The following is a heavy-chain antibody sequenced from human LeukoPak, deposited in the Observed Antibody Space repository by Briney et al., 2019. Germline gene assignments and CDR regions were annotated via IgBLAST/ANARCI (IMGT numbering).Heavy chain of an antibody. CDR3: ARGRPSIAVAGTFDY. Sequence: GGSLRLSCVASGFTFNNYWIHWVHQAPGKGLVWVSRANSDGSSSTYADSVKGRFTISRDNSKNTLYLQMNSLRAEDTAVYYCARGRPSIAVAGTFDYWGQGTLVTVSS. CDR1: GFTFNNYW. J-gene: IGHJ4*02. CDR2: ANSDGSSS. D-gene: IGHD6-19*01. V-gene: IGHV3-74*01.